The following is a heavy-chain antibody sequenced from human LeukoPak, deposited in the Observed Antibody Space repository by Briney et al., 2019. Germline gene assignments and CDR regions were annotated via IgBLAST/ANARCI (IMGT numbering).Heavy chain of an antibody. Sequence: QTGGSLRLSCAASGFTVSSNYMSWVRQAPGKGLEWVSVIYSGGSTYYADSVKGRFTISRDNSKNTLYLQMNSLRAEDTAVYYCTSGSYYWDYMDVWGKGTTVTVSS. D-gene: IGHD1-26*01. CDR3: TSGSYYWDYMDV. V-gene: IGHV3-66*01. CDR1: GFTVSSNY. J-gene: IGHJ6*03. CDR2: IYSGGST.